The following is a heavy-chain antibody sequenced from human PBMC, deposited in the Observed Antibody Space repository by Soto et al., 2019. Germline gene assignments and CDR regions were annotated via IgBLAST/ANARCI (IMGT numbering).Heavy chain of an antibody. V-gene: IGHV4-39*01. Sequence: SETLSLTCTVSGDSIISGDFFWGWVRQPPGKGLEWIGSIFYLGSSYYNPSLKSRVTMSVDTSKNQFSLRLRSVTAADTALYFCARHSLALRKNNWFDPWGQGIMVTVSS. D-gene: IGHD3-3*02. CDR2: IFYLGSS. CDR1: GDSIISGDFF. J-gene: IGHJ5*02. CDR3: ARHSLALRKNNWFDP.